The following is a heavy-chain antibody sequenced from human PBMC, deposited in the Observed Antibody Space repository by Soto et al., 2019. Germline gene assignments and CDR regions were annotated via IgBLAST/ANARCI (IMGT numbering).Heavy chain of an antibody. J-gene: IGHJ5*02. CDR2: ISAYDGKT. Sequence: ASVKVSCKTSGYNFNTYGINWVRQAPGQGLELMGWISAYDGKTTYAEKFQGRVTLTTDTSTSTAYMELRSLRSDDTAIYDCVRDPHEFWTSYWFDPWGQGPPVTVSS. CDR3: VRDPHEFWTSYWFDP. V-gene: IGHV1-18*01. CDR1: GYNFNTYG. D-gene: IGHD3-3*01.